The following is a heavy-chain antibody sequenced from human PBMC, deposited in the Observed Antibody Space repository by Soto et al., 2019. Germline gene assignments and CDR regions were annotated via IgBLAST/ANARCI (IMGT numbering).Heavy chain of an antibody. J-gene: IGHJ3*01. CDR2: IYHIGRT. V-gene: IGHV4-4*02. CDR3: ARALPLYCSGGSCYGLGAFDL. CDR1: RGSISSRNW. Sequence: QVQLQDSGPGLVKPSGTLSLTCAVSRGSISSRNWWSWFSQPPGKGLEWFGEIYHIGRTNYNPSLKRPVTISVYKSNNQFSLQLSSVTAAETAVYYCARALPLYCSGGSCYGLGAFDLWGKGTMVTVSS. D-gene: IGHD2-15*01.